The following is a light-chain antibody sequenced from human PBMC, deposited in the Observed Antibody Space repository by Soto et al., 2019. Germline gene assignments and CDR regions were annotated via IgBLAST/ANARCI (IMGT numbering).Light chain of an antibody. CDR1: QSVSSD. Sequence: EIVMTQSPATLSVSRGERVTLSCRASQSVSSDLAWYQQKPGQAPRLLIYGASTRATGVPARFSGSGSGTEFTLTISSLQSEDFAVYYCQQYSKLPLTFGGGTKVEIK. CDR3: QQYSKLPLT. J-gene: IGKJ4*01. V-gene: IGKV3-15*01. CDR2: GAS.